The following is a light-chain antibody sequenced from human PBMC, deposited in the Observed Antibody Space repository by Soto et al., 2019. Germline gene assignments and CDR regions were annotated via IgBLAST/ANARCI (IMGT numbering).Light chain of an antibody. CDR1: QSVSSP. CDR2: DAS. V-gene: IGKV3-11*01. Sequence: IVLTQSPTTLSLWPGETAILSCRASQSVSSPLSWYQQKPGQAPRLLIYDASSRAPGAPARFRGSGSGTDFTLTISSLEPEDLALYYCQQRSSWITFGQGTRLEIE. CDR3: QQRSSWIT. J-gene: IGKJ5*01.